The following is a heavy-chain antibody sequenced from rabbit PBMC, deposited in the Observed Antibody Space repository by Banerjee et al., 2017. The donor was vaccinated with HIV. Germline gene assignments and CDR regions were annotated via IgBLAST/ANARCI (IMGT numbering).Heavy chain of an antibody. D-gene: IGHD1-1*01. J-gene: IGHJ4*01. CDR1: GFSFSSSFW. Sequence: QSLEESGGDLVKPGASLTLTCTASGFSFSSSFWIWWVRQAPGKGLEWIACINTSSGNTVYATWAKGRLTISKTSSTTVTLQMTSLTAADTATHFCARDMGSGAYYLWGPGTLVTVS. CDR3: ARDMGSGAYYL. CDR2: INTSSGNT. V-gene: IGHV1S40*01.